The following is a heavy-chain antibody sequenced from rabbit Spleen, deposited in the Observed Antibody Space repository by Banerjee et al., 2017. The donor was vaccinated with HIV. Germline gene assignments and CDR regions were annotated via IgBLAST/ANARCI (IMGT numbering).Heavy chain of an antibody. V-gene: IGHV1S45*01. D-gene: IGHD8-1*01. CDR3: ARDTGSSFSTYGMDL. Sequence: QEQLVESGGGLVQPEGSLTLTCTASGVSFSNYNFMCWVRQAPGKGLEWIACIDTGSRDFTYYASWAKGRFTISKPSSTTVTLQMTSLTAADTATYFCARDTGSSFSTYGMDLWGQGTLVTVS. CDR1: GVSFSNYNF. J-gene: IGHJ6*01. CDR2: IDTGSRDFT.